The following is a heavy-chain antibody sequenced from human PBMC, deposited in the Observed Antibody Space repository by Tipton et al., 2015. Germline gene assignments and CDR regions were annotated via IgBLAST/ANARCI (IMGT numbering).Heavy chain of an antibody. Sequence: TLSLTCTVSGGSISSSNHYWGWIRQPPGQGLEWIGKMYYSGSTYYNPSLKSRVTMSVDTSKNQFSLNLISVTAADTAVYYCARGAEGTFAIWRQGTMVTPPS. CDR1: GGSISSSNHY. CDR2: MYYSGST. V-gene: IGHV4-39*07. CDR3: ARGAEGTFAI. D-gene: IGHD6-13*01. J-gene: IGHJ3*02.